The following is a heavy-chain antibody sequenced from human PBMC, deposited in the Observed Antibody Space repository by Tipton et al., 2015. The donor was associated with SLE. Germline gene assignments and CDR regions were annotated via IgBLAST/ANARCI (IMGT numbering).Heavy chain of an antibody. CDR3: ARVERGSGWYPLLDY. CDR2: IKQDGSEK. Sequence: SLRLSCAASGFTFSSYWMSWVRQAPGKGLEWVANIKQDGSEKHYVDSVKGRFTISRDNAKNSLYLQMNSLRAEDTAVYYCARVERGSGWYPLLDYWGQGTLVTVSS. V-gene: IGHV3-7*01. CDR1: GFTFSSYW. D-gene: IGHD6-19*01. J-gene: IGHJ4*02.